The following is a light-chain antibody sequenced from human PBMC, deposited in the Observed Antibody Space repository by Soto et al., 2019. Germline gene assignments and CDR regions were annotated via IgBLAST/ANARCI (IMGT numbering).Light chain of an antibody. CDR3: QQYISYPPT. V-gene: IGKV1-5*03. CDR1: QSIDNW. J-gene: IGKJ1*01. Sequence: DIQMTQSPATLPASVGDRVTITCRASQSIDNWLAWYQQKPGTAPKLLIYEASSLQSGVPSRFSGSGSGTKFTLTINSLQPDDLATYYCQQYISYPPTFGQGTKVEIK. CDR2: EAS.